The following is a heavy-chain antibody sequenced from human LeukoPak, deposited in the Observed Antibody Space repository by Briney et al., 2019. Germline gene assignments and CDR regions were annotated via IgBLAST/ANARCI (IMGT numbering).Heavy chain of an antibody. CDR1: GYSISSGFY. Sequence: KASETLFLTCAVSGYSISSGFYWGWIRQPPGKGLEWIGRIYRSGSTYYNPSLKSRVTMSVDTSKNHFSLKLGSVTAADTAVYYCARAYSSRSEYFDYWGQGTLITVSS. D-gene: IGHD6-13*01. V-gene: IGHV4-38-2*01. J-gene: IGHJ4*02. CDR2: IYRSGST. CDR3: ARAYSSRSEYFDY.